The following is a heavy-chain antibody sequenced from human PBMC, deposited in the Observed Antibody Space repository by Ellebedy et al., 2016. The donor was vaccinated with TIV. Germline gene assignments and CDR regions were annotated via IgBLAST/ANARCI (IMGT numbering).Heavy chain of an antibody. V-gene: IGHV1-18*01. CDR1: GYTFTSYG. D-gene: IGHD2-2*02. CDR3: ARVSYCSSTSCYICDY. CDR2: ISAYNGNT. J-gene: IGHJ4*02. Sequence: ASVKVSXKASGYTFTSYGISWVRQAPGQGLEWMGWISAYNGNTNYAQKLQGRVTMTTDTSTSTAYMELRSLRSDDTAVYYCARVSYCSSTSCYICDYWGQGTLVTVSS.